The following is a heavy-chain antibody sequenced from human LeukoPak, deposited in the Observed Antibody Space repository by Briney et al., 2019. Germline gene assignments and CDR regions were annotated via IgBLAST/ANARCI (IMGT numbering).Heavy chain of an antibody. D-gene: IGHD3-22*01. CDR2: IYYSGST. V-gene: IGHV4-59*08. CDR1: GGSISSYY. J-gene: IGHJ6*02. CDR3: ARLPAGYDSSGMRHYFGMDV. Sequence: LETLSLTCTVSGGSISSYYWSWIRQPPGKGLEWIGYIYYSGSTNYNPSLKSRVTISVDTSKNQFSLKLSSVTAADTAVYYCARLPAGYDSSGMRHYFGMDVWGQGTTVTVSS.